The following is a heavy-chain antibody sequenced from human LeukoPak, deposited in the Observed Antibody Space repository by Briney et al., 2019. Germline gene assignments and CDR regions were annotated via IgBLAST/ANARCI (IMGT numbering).Heavy chain of an antibody. J-gene: IGHJ4*02. CDR2: INPNSGGT. CDR1: GYTFTGYY. Sequence: ASVKVSCKASGYTFTGYYMHWVRQAPGQGLEWMGWINPNSGGTNYAQKFQGRVTITRDTSASTAYMELSSLRSEDMAVYYCARGGALPGPLAAAGKRDFDYWGQGTLVTVSS. D-gene: IGHD6-13*01. V-gene: IGHV1-2*02. CDR3: ARGGALPGPLAAAGKRDFDY.